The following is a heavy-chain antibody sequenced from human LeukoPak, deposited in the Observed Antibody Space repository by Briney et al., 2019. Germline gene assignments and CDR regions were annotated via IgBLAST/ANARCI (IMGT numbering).Heavy chain of an antibody. CDR1: GFTVISYA. CDR2: VSGNGPGT. Sequence: GGSLRLSCAAAGFTVISYAISCVRQAPGEGLEWGSAVSGNGPGTFYTESVKGRFTISRENSRHTLYLQMDSLRAGETAVDYCANDRMAAAGTSFDLWGQGTQVTVSS. D-gene: IGHD6-13*01. V-gene: IGHV3-23*01. CDR3: ANDRMAAAGTSFDL. J-gene: IGHJ5*02.